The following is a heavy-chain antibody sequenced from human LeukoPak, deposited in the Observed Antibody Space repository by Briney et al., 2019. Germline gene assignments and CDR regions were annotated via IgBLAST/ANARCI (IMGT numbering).Heavy chain of an antibody. CDR2: INPNSGGT. CDR1: GYTFTGYY. V-gene: IGHV1-2*06. J-gene: IGHJ4*02. Sequence: ASVKVSCKASGYTFTGYYMHWVRQAPGQGLEWMGRINPNSGGTNYAQKFQGRVTMTRDTSISTAYMELSRLRSDDTAVYYCARVQSEYYYDSSGYYYWGQGTLVTVSS. CDR3: ARVQSEYYYDSSGYYY. D-gene: IGHD3-22*01.